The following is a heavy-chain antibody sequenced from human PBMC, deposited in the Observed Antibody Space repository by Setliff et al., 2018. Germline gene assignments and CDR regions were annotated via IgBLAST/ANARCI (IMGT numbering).Heavy chain of an antibody. J-gene: IGHJ6*02. CDR2: ITSSSTITST. CDR3: AKHGAYNDFLTGYNFYYDMDV. D-gene: IGHD3-9*01. CDR1: EFTFSDYS. V-gene: IGHV3-23*01. Sequence: GGSLRLSCAASEFTFSDYSMNWVRQAPGKGLEWVSFITSSSTITSTYYADSVKGRFTISRDNSKNTLYLQMNSLRAEDTAVYYCAKHGAYNDFLTGYNFYYDMDVWGQGTTVTVSS.